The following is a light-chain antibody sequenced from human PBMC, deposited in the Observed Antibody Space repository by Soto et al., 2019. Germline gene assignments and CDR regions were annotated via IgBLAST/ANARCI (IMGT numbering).Light chain of an antibody. J-gene: IGKJ1*01. Sequence: QMTQSPSALSASVGDRVTITCRASQSISSWLAWYQQKPGKAPKLLIYDASSLESGVPSRFSGSGSGTEFPLTISSLQSDDFATYYCQQYNSYSGTFGQGTKVEIK. CDR1: QSISSW. CDR3: QQYNSYSGT. CDR2: DAS. V-gene: IGKV1-5*01.